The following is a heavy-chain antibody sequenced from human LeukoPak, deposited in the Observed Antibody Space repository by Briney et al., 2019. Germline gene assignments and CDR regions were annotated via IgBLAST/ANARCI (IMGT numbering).Heavy chain of an antibody. CDR2: IKSKADGETI. V-gene: IGHV3-15*01. CDR3: STLTSRGLSDS. CDR1: GFTVSSNY. Sequence: GGSLRLSCAASGFTVSSNYMSWVRQAPGKGLEWVGRIKSKADGETIDYAAPVKGRFTFSRDDSKNMLYLQMNSLKSEDTAVYYCSTLTSRGLSDSWGQGTLVTVSS. D-gene: IGHD1-20*01. J-gene: IGHJ4*02.